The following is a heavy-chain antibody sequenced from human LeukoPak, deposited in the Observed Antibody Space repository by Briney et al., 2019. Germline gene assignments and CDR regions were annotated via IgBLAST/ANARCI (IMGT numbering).Heavy chain of an antibody. V-gene: IGHV3-21*01. D-gene: IGHD4-17*01. CDR3: ARSETTVTTDLSLQH. J-gene: IGHJ1*01. Sequence: PGGALRLSCGASGFTFSSHSMNWVRQAPGKGVEWVSSISSSSSYIYYAASVKGRFTISRDNAKNSLYLPMNSLRAEDTAVFYCARSETTVTTDLSLQHWGQGTLVTVSS. CDR1: GFTFSSHS. CDR2: ISSSSSYI.